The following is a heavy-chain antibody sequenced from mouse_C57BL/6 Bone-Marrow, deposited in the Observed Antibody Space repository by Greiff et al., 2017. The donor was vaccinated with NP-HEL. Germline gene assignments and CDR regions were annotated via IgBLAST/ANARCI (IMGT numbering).Heavy chain of an antibody. Sequence: VQLQQPGAELVKPGASVKLSCKASGYTFTSYWMQWVKQRPGQGLEWIGEIDPSDSYTNYNQKFNGKATLTVDTSSSTAYMQLSSLTAEDAAVYYCAREGYYGPYWYFDVWGKGTTVTVSS. D-gene: IGHD1-1*01. CDR2: IDPSDSYT. J-gene: IGHJ1*03. CDR1: GYTFTSYW. CDR3: AREGYYGPYWYFDV. V-gene: IGHV1-50*01.